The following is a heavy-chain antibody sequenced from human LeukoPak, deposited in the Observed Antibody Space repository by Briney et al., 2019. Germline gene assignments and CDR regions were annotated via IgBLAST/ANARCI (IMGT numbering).Heavy chain of an antibody. J-gene: IGHJ3*02. Sequence: GGSLRLSCAASGFTFSRHWMHWVRQAPGKGLVWVSRINSDGSSTSYADSVKGRFTISRDNSKNTLYLQMNSLRAEDTAVYYCANLGATEAFDIWGQGTMVTVSS. CDR1: GFTFSRHW. CDR3: ANLGATEAFDI. D-gene: IGHD1-26*01. CDR2: INSDGSST. V-gene: IGHV3-74*01.